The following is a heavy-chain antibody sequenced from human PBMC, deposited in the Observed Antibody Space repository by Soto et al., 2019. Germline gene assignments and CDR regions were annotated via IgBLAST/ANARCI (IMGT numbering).Heavy chain of an antibody. CDR1: VYTFTSYA. J-gene: IGHJ5*02. V-gene: IGHV7-4-1*01. D-gene: IGHD3-10*01. CDR2: INTNTGNP. CDR3: AREVVRGVIGGYNWFDH. Sequence: GXSVKVSCKASVYTFTSYAMNWVRQAPGQGLEWMGWINTNTGNPTYAQGFTGRFVFSLDTSVSTAYLQICSLKAEDTAVYYCAREVVRGVIGGYNWFDHWGQGTLVTVSS.